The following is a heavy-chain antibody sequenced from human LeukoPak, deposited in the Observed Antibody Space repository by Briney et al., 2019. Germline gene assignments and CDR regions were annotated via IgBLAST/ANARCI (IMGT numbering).Heavy chain of an antibody. D-gene: IGHD6-13*01. J-gene: IGHJ4*02. V-gene: IGHV3-11*03. CDR2: ISSSSSYT. CDR1: GIAFSDYY. CDR3: AAGTAADF. Sequence: VGSLRLSSVVSGIAFSDYYMNWIRKAPRKGLGWISYISSSSSYTDYADSVEGRFTIYRDKDKSALYLQMHSLRLEDTAVYYCAAGTAADFWGQGNLVTVSS.